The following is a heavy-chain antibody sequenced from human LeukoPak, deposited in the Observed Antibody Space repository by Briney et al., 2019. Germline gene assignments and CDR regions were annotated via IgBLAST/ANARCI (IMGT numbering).Heavy chain of an antibody. D-gene: IGHD6-19*01. V-gene: IGHV3-11*06. Sequence: PGGSLRLSCAASGFTFSDYYMSWIRQAPGKGLEWVSLISSSSDYTKYADSVKGRFTISRDNAKKSLYLQMNSLRAEDTAVYYCAREGLKAVAGSLDYWAREPWSPSPQ. J-gene: IGHJ4*02. CDR3: AREGLKAVAGSLDY. CDR2: ISSSSDYT. CDR1: GFTFSDYY.